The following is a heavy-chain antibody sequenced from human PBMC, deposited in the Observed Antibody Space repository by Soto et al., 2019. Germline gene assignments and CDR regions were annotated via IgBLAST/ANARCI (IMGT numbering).Heavy chain of an antibody. CDR1: GGSISSDY. V-gene: IGHV4-59*01. CDR2: IYYSGST. Sequence: SETLSLTCTVSGGSISSDYWSWSRQPPGKGLEWIGYIYYSGSTNYNPSLKSRVTISVDTSKNQFSLKLSSVTAADTAVYYCARDRGYCSGGSCYPWFDPWGQGTLVTVSS. CDR3: ARDRGYCSGGSCYPWFDP. D-gene: IGHD2-15*01. J-gene: IGHJ5*02.